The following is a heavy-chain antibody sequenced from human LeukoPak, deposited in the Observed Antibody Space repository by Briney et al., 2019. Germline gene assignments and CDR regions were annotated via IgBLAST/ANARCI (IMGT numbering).Heavy chain of an antibody. CDR2: ISSSSSTI. CDR1: GFTFSSYA. Sequence: GGSLRLSCAASGFTFSSYAMNWVRQAPGKGLEWVSYISSSSSTIYYADSVKGRFTISRDNAKNSVFLQMDSLRAEDTAVYYCAREVYGFRGTGEFDYWGQGSLVTVSS. CDR3: AREVYGFRGTGEFDY. D-gene: IGHD3-10*01. V-gene: IGHV3-48*04. J-gene: IGHJ4*02.